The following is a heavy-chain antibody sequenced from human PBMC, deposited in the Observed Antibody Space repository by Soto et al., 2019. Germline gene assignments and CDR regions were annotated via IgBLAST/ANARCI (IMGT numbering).Heavy chain of an antibody. CDR2: IYYSGST. CDR3: ARDQGSIGYSYGPGAFDI. D-gene: IGHD5-18*01. Sequence: QVQLQGSGPGLVKPSQTLSLTCTVSGGSISSGGYYWSWIRQHPGKGLEWIGYIYYSGSTYYNPSLKSRVTISVDTSKNQFSLKLSSVTAADTAVYYCARDQGSIGYSYGPGAFDIWGQGTMVTVSS. CDR1: GGSISSGGYY. J-gene: IGHJ3*02. V-gene: IGHV4-31*03.